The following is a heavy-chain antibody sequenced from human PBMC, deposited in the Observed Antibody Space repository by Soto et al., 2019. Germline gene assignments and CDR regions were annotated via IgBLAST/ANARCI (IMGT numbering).Heavy chain of an antibody. CDR2: INAGNGNT. CDR1: GYTFTSYA. Sequence: ASVKVSCKASGYTFTSYAMHWVRQAPGQRLEWMGWINAGNGNTKYSQKFQGRITITRDTSTSTAYMELRSLRSDDTAVYYCARDQGGSYYYWGQGTLVTVSS. D-gene: IGHD1-26*01. J-gene: IGHJ4*02. V-gene: IGHV1-3*01. CDR3: ARDQGGSYYY.